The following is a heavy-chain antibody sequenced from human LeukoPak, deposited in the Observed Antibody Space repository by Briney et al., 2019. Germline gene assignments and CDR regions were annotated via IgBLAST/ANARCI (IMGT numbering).Heavy chain of an antibody. J-gene: IGHJ4*02. CDR3: ARAFSTTAFDY. CDR1: GFTFRTYA. Sequence: PGGSLILSCAASGFTFRTYAMNWVRQAPGKGLEGVAVISDDGSNKYYAESVKGQFTISRDNSKNTLYLQMNSLRAEDTAVYYCARAFSTTAFDYWGQGTLVTVSS. CDR2: ISDDGSNK. D-gene: IGHD4-17*01. V-gene: IGHV3-30*04.